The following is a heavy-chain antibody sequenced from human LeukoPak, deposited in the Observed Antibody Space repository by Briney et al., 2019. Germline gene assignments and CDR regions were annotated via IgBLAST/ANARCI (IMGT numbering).Heavy chain of an antibody. D-gene: IGHD4-23*01. CDR2: ISSSGSTI. Sequence: PGGSLRLSCAASGFTFSSYEMNWVRQAPGKGLEWVSYISSSGSTIYYADSVKGRFTISRDNAKNSLYLQMNSLRAEDTAIYYCAKQGVTRDAFDMWGQGTMVTVSS. J-gene: IGHJ3*02. CDR1: GFTFSSYE. V-gene: IGHV3-48*03. CDR3: AKQGVTRDAFDM.